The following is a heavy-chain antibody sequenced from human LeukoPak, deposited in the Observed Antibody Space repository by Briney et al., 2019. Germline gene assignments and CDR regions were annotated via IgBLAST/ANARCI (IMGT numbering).Heavy chain of an antibody. J-gene: IGHJ6*02. Sequence: GSLRLSCAASGFTFSSYSMNWVRQAPGKGLEWVSYISSSSSTIYYADSVKGRFTISRDNAKNSLYLQMNSLRAEDTALYYCAKASTTGEPTYYYYYYGMDVWGQGTTVTVSS. CDR1: GFTFSSYS. V-gene: IGHV3-48*04. CDR3: AKASTTGEPTYYYYYYGMDV. D-gene: IGHD7-27*01. CDR2: ISSSSSTI.